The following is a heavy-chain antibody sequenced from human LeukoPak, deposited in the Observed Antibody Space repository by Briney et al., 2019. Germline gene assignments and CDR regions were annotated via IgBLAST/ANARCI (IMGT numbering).Heavy chain of an antibody. D-gene: IGHD6-19*01. CDR2: IEKDGSQT. Sequence: GGSLRLSCAASGLTFSSYWMAWVRQAPGKGLEWLANIEKDGSQTYYVDSMEGRFTISRDNAKNSLYLQMNSLRAEDTALYYCARAGYSSGYDYWGQGTLVTVFS. J-gene: IGHJ4*02. CDR3: ARAGYSSGYDY. V-gene: IGHV3-7*01. CDR1: GLTFSSYW.